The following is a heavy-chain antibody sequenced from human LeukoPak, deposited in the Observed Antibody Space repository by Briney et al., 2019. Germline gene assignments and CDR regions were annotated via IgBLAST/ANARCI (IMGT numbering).Heavy chain of an antibody. D-gene: IGHD6-19*01. CDR2: IHFSGAT. Sequence: NTSQTLSLTCTVSGASITSGDWYWGWLRQSQGKGLESIGYIHFSGATFYNPSLNSRITISSDTPKSQFSLKLSSVTAADTAVYYCAREIAVAGSAFDIWGQGTMVTVSS. CDR1: GASITSGDWY. V-gene: IGHV4-30-4*08. J-gene: IGHJ3*02. CDR3: AREIAVAGSAFDI.